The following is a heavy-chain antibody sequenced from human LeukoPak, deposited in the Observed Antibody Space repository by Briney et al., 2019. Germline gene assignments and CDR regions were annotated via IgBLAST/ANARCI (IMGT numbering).Heavy chain of an antibody. Sequence: GASVKVSCKASGYTFTGYYMHWVRQAPGQGLEWMGWINPNSGGTNYAQKFQGRVTMTRDTSISTAYMELSRLRSDDTAVCYCARDFRLSSMVRGVTVTYYYYYYMDVWGKGTTVTISS. V-gene: IGHV1-2*02. J-gene: IGHJ6*03. CDR2: INPNSGGT. CDR3: ARDFRLSSMVRGVTVTYYYYYYMDV. CDR1: GYTFTGYY. D-gene: IGHD3-10*01.